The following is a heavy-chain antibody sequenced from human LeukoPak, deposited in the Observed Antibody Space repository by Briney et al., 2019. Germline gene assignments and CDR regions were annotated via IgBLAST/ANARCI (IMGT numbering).Heavy chain of an antibody. J-gene: IGHJ4*02. CDR2: IYHSGST. Sequence: SETLSLTCAVSGYSISSGYYWGWIRQPPGKGLEWIGSIYHSGSTYYNPSLKSRVTISVDTSKNQFSLKLSSVTAADTAVYYCARLFRLVPGYYSDYWGQGTLVTVSS. V-gene: IGHV4-38-2*01. CDR1: GYSISSGYY. D-gene: IGHD6-19*01. CDR3: ARLFRLVPGYYSDY.